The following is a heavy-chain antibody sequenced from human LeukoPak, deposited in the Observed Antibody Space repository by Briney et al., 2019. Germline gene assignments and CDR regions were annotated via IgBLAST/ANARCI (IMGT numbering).Heavy chain of an antibody. D-gene: IGHD3-22*01. CDR3: ARGPRITMIVVVITRGWYFDL. Sequence: PSETLSLTCAVYGGSFSGYYWSWIRRPPGKGLEWIGEINHSGSTNYNPSLKSRVTISVDTSKNQFSLKLSSVTAADTAVYYCARGPRITMIVVVITRGWYFDLWGRGTLVTVSS. CDR1: GGSFSGYY. J-gene: IGHJ2*01. CDR2: INHSGST. V-gene: IGHV4-34*01.